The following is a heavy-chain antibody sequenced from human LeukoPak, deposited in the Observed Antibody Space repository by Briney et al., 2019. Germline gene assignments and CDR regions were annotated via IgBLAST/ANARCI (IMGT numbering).Heavy chain of an antibody. J-gene: IGHJ4*02. Sequence: SETLSLTCTVSVGSIRRYYWRWPRQPPGKGLEWIGYIYYSGSTNYNPSLKSRVTISVDTSKNQFSLKLSSVTAADTAVSYCSRVSYGCIRRLLDYLGQGSLVTVSS. CDR3: SRVSYGCIRRLLDY. D-gene: IGHD4-17*01. CDR1: VGSIRRYY. V-gene: IGHV4-59*01. CDR2: IYYSGST.